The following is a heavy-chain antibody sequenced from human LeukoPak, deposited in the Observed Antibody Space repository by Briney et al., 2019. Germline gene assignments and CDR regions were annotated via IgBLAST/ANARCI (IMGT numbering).Heavy chain of an antibody. CDR1: GFTFSAYG. J-gene: IGHJ4*02. V-gene: IGHV3-23*01. D-gene: IGHD2-2*01. Sequence: GGSLRLSCAASGFTFSAYGMSWVRQVPSKGLEWVSAIGGSGVSTYYADSVKGRFTISRDNSKNTLYLQVNSLRAGDTAVYYCARRSTSTRHFDYWGQGTLVTVSS. CDR3: ARRSTSTRHFDY. CDR2: IGGSGVST.